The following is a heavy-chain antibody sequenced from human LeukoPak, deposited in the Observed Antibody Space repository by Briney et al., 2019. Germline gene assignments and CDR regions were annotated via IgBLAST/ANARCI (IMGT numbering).Heavy chain of an antibody. J-gene: IGHJ6*02. CDR2: LYYSGST. V-gene: IGHV4-39*01. CDR1: GGSISSSSHY. CDR3: ARHDCATTSCLYFYGMDV. D-gene: IGHD2-2*01. Sequence: SETLSLTCTVSGGSISSSSHYWGWIRQPPGKGPEWIGSLYYSGSTYYNPSLKSRVTISVDTSKNQFSLKLSSVTATDTAVYYCARHDCATTSCLYFYGMDVWGQGTTVTVSS.